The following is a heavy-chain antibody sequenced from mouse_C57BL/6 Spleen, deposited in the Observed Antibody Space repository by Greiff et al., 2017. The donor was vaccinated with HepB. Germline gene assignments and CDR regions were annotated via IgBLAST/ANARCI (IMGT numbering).Heavy chain of an antibody. V-gene: IGHV1-50*01. CDR2: IDPSDSYT. Sequence: QVQLKQPGAELVKPGASVKLSCKASGYTFTSYWMQWVKQRPGQGLEWIGEIDPSDSYTNYNQKFKGKATLTVDTSSSTAYMQLSSLTSEDSAVYYCAREETGGFAYWGQGTLVTVSA. CDR1: GYTFTSYW. J-gene: IGHJ3*01. CDR3: AREETGGFAY.